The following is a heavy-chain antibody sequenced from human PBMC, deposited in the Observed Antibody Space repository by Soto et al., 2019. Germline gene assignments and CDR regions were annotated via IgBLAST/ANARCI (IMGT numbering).Heavy chain of an antibody. CDR3: ERGGRVARPHYYYYGMDV. J-gene: IGHJ6*02. V-gene: IGHV3-33*01. CDR1: GFTFSSYG. D-gene: IGHD2-15*01. CDR2: IWYDGSNK. Sequence: QVQLVESGGGVVQPGRSLRLSCAASGFTFSSYGMHWVRQAPGKGLEWVAVIWYDGSNKYYADSVKGRFTIARDNSKKTLYLQMNSLRAEDTAVYYCERGGRVARPHYYYYGMDVGGQGTTVTVAS.